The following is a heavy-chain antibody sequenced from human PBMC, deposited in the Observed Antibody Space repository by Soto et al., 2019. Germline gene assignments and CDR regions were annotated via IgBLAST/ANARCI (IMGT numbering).Heavy chain of an antibody. D-gene: IGHD5-12*01. CDR2: IIPIFGTA. CDR1: GGTFSSYA. CDR3: ATEYSGYESLLFDY. Sequence: SVKVSCKASGGTFSSYAISWVRQAPGQGLEWMGGIIPIFGTANYTQKFQGRVTITADESTSTAYMELSSLRSEDTAVYYCATEYSGYESLLFDYWGQGTLVTVSS. V-gene: IGHV1-69*13. J-gene: IGHJ4*02.